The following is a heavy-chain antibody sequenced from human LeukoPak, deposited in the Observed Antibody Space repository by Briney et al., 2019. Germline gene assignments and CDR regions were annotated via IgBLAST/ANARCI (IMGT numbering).Heavy chain of an antibody. V-gene: IGHV1-2*02. CDR3: AREDYISSCPDY. J-gene: IGHJ4*02. CDR2: INPNSGGT. D-gene: IGHD6-13*01. CDR1: GYTFTGYY. Sequence: PSVKLSCTASGYTFTGYYMHWVRQAPGQGLEWMGWINPNSGGTNYAQKFQGRVTMTRDTSISTAYMELSRLRSDDTAVYYCAREDYISSCPDYWGQGTLVTVSS.